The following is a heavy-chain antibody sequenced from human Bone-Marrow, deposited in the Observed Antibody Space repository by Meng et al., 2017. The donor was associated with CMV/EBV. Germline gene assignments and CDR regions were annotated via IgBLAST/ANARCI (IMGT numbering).Heavy chain of an antibody. D-gene: IGHD4-23*01. CDR2: INSDGSST. V-gene: IGHV3-74*01. Sequence: GESLKISCAASGFTFSSYGMNWVRQAPGKGLVWVSRINSDGSSTSYADSVKGRFTISRDNAKNSLYLQMNSLRAEDTAVYYCVRSDYGGKGVYFYYWGQGTLVTVSS. CDR1: GFTFSSYG. CDR3: VRSDYGGKGVYFYY. J-gene: IGHJ4*02.